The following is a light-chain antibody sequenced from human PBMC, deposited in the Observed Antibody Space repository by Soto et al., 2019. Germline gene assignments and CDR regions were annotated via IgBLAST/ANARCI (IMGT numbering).Light chain of an antibody. CDR1: QSVTKGY. CDR3: ALYDNSPPKT. J-gene: IGKJ2*01. CDR2: GTS. V-gene: IGKV3-20*01. Sequence: IVLTQSPGTLSLSPGERATLSCRASQSVTKGYLAWYQQKPGQAPRVVIYGTSSRATGIPDRFSGSGSGTDFTLTISRLEPEDFAVYFCALYDNSPPKTFGQGTKMEIK.